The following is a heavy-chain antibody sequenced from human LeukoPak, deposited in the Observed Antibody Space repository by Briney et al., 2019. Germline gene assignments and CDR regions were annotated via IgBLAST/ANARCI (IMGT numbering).Heavy chain of an antibody. D-gene: IGHD3-10*01. CDR2: ISASSDSI. CDR3: AKDLSIGFGELLSSPFDY. V-gene: IGHV3-23*01. Sequence: GGSLGLSCAASGFTFSSYAMSWVRQAPGKGLEWVSGISASSDSIYYTDSVKGRFTISRDNSKNTLYLQMNSLRAEDTAVYYCAKDLSIGFGELLSSPFDYWGQGTLVTVSS. CDR1: GFTFSSYA. J-gene: IGHJ4*02.